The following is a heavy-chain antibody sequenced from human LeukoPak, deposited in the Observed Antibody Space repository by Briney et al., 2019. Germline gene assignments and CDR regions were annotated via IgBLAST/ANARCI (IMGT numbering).Heavy chain of an antibody. CDR3: SFYSNWGNNWFDP. V-gene: IGHV1-69*02. J-gene: IGHJ5*02. D-gene: IGHD4-11*01. CDR2: IIPILGIA. CDR1: GGTFIIYS. Sequence: SVNVSCKASGGTFIIYSISWVRQAPGRGREWIGRIIPILGIANYAQKFQGRVTITADESTSTAYMELSSLRSEDTAVYYCSFYSNWGNNWFDPGGREPWSPSPQ.